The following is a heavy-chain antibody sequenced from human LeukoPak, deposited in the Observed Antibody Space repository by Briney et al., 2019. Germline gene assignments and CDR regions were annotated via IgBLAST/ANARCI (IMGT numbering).Heavy chain of an antibody. J-gene: IGHJ4*02. D-gene: IGHD6-13*01. Sequence: ASVKVSCKASGYTFTSYGISWVRQAPGQGLEWMGWISAYNGNTNYAQKLQGRVTMTTDTSTSTAYMELRSLRSDDTAVYYCARDRLGQQLDYFDYWGQGTLVTVSS. V-gene: IGHV1-18*01. CDR3: ARDRLGQQLDYFDY. CDR1: GYTFTSYG. CDR2: ISAYNGNT.